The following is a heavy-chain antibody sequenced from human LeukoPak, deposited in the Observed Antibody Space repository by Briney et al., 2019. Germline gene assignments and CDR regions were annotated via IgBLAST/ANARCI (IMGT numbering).Heavy chain of an antibody. CDR3: ARCCLQRDGDNGGGDY. D-gene: IGHD4-17*01. CDR2: INHSGYP. Sequence: SVTLSLTCAVFGGSFSSYYWMWIRHPPGQGWVWIGEINHSGYPSYNPSLKSRVTLSVDTSKHQSSLKPTSVTAADTAVYYCARCCLQRDGDNGGGDYWGQGTLVTVSS. V-gene: IGHV4-34*01. J-gene: IGHJ4*02. CDR1: GGSFSSYY.